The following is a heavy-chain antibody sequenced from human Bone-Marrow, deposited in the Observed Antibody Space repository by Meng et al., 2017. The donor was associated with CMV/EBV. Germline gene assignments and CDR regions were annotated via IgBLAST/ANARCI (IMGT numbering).Heavy chain of an antibody. CDR1: GFTFGAYA. CDR3: TSLSRGYDFWSGYYGGPDAFDI. V-gene: IGHV3-49*04. Sequence: GGSLRLSCTASGFTFGAYAMSWVRQAPGKGLEWVGFIRSKAYGGTTEYAASVKGRFTISRDDSKSIAYLQMNSLKTEDTAVYYCTSLSRGYDFWSGYYGGPDAFDIWGQGTIVTGSS. CDR2: IRSKAYGGTT. J-gene: IGHJ3*02. D-gene: IGHD3-3*01.